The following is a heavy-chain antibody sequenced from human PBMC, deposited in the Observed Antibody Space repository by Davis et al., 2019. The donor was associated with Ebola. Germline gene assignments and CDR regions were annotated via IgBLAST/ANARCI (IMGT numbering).Heavy chain of an antibody. CDR1: GFSFSSYW. CDR3: ARGSTVTSPPFDY. Sequence: GGSLRLSCAASGFSFSSYWMSWVRQAPGKGLEWVASIKQDGSEKYYVDSVKGRFTISRDNAKNSLYLQMNSLRAEDTAVYYCARGSTVTSPPFDYWGQGTLVTVSS. D-gene: IGHD4-17*01. J-gene: IGHJ4*02. CDR2: IKQDGSEK. V-gene: IGHV3-7*01.